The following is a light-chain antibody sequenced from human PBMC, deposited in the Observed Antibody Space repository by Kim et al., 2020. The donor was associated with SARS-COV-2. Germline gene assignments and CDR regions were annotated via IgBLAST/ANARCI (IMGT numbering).Light chain of an antibody. CDR3: QHYSRFPYT. V-gene: IGKV1-5*03. CDR2: LAS. CDR1: ENIGTW. Sequence: DIQMTQSPSTLSASVGDRVTITCRASENIGTWLAWYQQKPGRAPSLLIYLASTLESGVPSRFSGTGSGTEFSLSITSLQPDDFATSDCQHYSRFPYTFGQGTKLEIK. J-gene: IGKJ2*01.